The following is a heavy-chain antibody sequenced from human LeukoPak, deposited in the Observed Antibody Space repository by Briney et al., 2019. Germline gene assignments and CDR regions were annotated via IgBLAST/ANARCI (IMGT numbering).Heavy chain of an antibody. CDR2: INQDGSET. V-gene: IGHV3-7*01. J-gene: IGHJ4*02. CDR3: ARGHLGFDY. CDR1: EFAFSGSW. Sequence: GGSLRLSCAVLEFAFSGSWMSWVRQAPGKGLEWVASINQDGSETYYVDSVKGRFTISRDNAWNSLFLQMNSQRGGDTAVYYCARGHLGFDYWGQGTLVTVSS. D-gene: IGHD1-26*01.